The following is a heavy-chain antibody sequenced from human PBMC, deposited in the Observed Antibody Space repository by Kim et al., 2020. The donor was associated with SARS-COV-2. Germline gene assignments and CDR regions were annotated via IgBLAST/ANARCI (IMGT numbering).Heavy chain of an antibody. CDR3: AGVPQNTVVTLGYWDFDL. J-gene: IGHJ2*01. Sequence: SETLSLTCSVSGDSINSHYWNWIRQPPGKGLEWIGYIHYSGSTNYNPSLKSRLIISVDTSRSQFSLNLDSVTAADTAVYYCAGVPQNTVVTLGYWDFDLWGRGTLVTVSS. CDR2: IHYSGST. CDR1: GDSINSHY. D-gene: IGHD2-15*01. V-gene: IGHV4-59*11.